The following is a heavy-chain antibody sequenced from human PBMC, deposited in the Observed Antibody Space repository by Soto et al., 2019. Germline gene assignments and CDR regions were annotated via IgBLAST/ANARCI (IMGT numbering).Heavy chain of an antibody. J-gene: IGHJ6*02. Sequence: ASVKVSCKASGYTFSAYYMHWVRQAPGQGLEGMGWINPNSGGTNQAQKFQGRVTMTRDTSINTAYMELTSLTSDDTAVYYCARILNAYYGMDVWGQGTTVTVS. V-gene: IGHV1-2*02. D-gene: IGHD2-21*01. CDR3: ARILNAYYGMDV. CDR1: GYTFSAYY. CDR2: INPNSGGT.